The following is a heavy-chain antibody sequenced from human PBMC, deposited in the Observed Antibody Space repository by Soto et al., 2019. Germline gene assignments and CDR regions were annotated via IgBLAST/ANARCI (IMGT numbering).Heavy chain of an antibody. J-gene: IGHJ6*03. Sequence: ASVKVSCKASGGTFSSYTISWVRQAPGQGLEWMGRIIPILGIANYAQKFQGRVMITADKSTSTAYMELSSLRSEDTAVYYCARDINPPLGPLYYYYYYMDVWGKGTTVTVSS. CDR2: IIPILGIA. D-gene: IGHD1-20*01. CDR3: ARDINPPLGPLYYYYYYMDV. V-gene: IGHV1-69*04. CDR1: GGTFSSYT.